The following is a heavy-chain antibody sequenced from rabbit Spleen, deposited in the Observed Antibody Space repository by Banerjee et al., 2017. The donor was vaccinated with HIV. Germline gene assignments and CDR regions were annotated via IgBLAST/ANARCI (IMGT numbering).Heavy chain of an antibody. Sequence: QEQVKETGGGLVQPGGSLTLTCTASGFSFSYSDYMCWVRQPPGKGPEWIACIGAGISYTIYYATWAKGRFTISKTSSTTVTLQMTSLTAADTATYFCARDLTGVIGWNFGWWGQGTLVTVS. CDR3: ARDLTGVIGWNFGW. V-gene: IGHV1S45*01. J-gene: IGHJ4*01. D-gene: IGHD1-1*01. CDR1: GFSFSYSDY. CDR2: IGAGISYTI.